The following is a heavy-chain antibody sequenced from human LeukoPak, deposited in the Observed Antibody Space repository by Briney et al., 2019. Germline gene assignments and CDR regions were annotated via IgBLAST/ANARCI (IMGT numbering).Heavy chain of an antibody. D-gene: IGHD3-22*01. CDR3: ARDYPQDYYDSSGYRD. J-gene: IGHJ4*02. CDR2: ISAYNGNT. CDR1: GYTFTSYG. V-gene: IGHV1-18*01. Sequence: ASVKVSCTASGYTFTSYGISWVRQAPGQGLEWMGWISAYNGNTNYAQKLQGRVTMTTDTSTSTAYMELRSLRSDDTAVYYCARDYPQDYYDSSGYRDWGQGTLVTVSS.